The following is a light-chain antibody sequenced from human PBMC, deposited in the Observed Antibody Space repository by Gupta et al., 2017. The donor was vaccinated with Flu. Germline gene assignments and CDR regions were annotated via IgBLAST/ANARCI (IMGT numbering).Light chain of an antibody. CDR2: SNN. Sequence: RVTISCSGGSSNIGSNTVNWYQQFPGTAPHLVIYSNNQRPSGVPDRFSGSKSGTSASLAISGLQSEDEADYYCAARDDSLDGWIFGGGTKLTVL. CDR3: AARDDSLDGWI. J-gene: IGLJ2*01. V-gene: IGLV1-44*01. CDR1: SSNIGSNT.